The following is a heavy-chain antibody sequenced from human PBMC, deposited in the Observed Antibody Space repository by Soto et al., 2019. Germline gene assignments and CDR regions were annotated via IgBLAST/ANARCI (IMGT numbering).Heavy chain of an antibody. D-gene: IGHD3-10*01. CDR2: ISAYNANT. CDR1: GYMFISYG. Sequence: ASVKVSCKASGYMFISYGINWVRQAPGQGLEWMGWISAYNANTKYTQNLQGRVTMTTDTSTSTAYMEMRSLRSDDTAVYYCARDLDGSGSYYTDYWGPGTLVTVSS. CDR3: ARDLDGSGSYYTDY. V-gene: IGHV1-18*01. J-gene: IGHJ4*02.